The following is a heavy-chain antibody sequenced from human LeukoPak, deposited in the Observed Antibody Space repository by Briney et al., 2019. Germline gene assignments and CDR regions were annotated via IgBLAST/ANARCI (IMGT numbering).Heavy chain of an antibody. Sequence: GGSLRLSCAVSGVTSGFTFCSRWMHWVRQAPGKGLEWVAVSKNDGSSTNYADSVKGRFTVSRDNAQNTVYLQMNSLRVEDTAIYYCHPLAYATNWGQGTLVTVSS. CDR3: HPLAYATN. CDR2: SKNDGSST. V-gene: IGHV3-74*01. D-gene: IGHD2-8*01. CDR1: GVTSGFTFCSRW. J-gene: IGHJ4*02.